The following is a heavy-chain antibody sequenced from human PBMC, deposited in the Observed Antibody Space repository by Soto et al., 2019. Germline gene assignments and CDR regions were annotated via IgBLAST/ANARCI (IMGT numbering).Heavy chain of an antibody. Sequence: ASVKVSCKASGGTFSSYAISWVRQAPGQGLEWMGGIIPIFGTANYAQKFQGRVTITADESTSTAYMELSSLRSEDTAVYYCARQYNWNDVYNWFDPWGQGTLVTVSS. CDR1: GGTFSSYA. CDR2: IIPIFGTA. D-gene: IGHD1-1*01. V-gene: IGHV1-69*13. J-gene: IGHJ5*02. CDR3: ARQYNWNDVYNWFDP.